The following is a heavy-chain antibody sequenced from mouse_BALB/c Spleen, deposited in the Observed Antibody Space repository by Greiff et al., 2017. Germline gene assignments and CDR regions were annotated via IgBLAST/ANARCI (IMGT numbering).Heavy chain of an antibody. CDR3: ATGRGDY. CDR1: GYSFTSYY. CDR2: IDPFNGGT. V-gene: IGHV1S135*01. D-gene: IGHD4-1*01. Sequence: EVQLVESGPELMKPGASVKISCKASGYSFTSYYMHWVKQSHGKSLEWIGYIDPFNGGTSYNQKFKGKATLTVDKSSSTAYMHLSSLTSEDSAVYYCATGRGDYWGQGTSVTVSS. J-gene: IGHJ4*01.